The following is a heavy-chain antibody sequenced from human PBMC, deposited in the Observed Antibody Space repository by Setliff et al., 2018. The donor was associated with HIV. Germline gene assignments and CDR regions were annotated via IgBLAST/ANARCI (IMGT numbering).Heavy chain of an antibody. Sequence: SETLSLTCTVSAGSITSSTYYWGWIRQPPGKGLEWIGNIYYTGFAYYNPSLKSRVTISLDTSKTHFFLNLTSVTDADTAVYFCTREGRGDPAMATTRIDYWGQGKLVTVSS. J-gene: IGHJ4*02. D-gene: IGHD1-1*01. CDR3: TREGRGDPAMATTRIDY. CDR2: IYYTGFA. CDR1: AGSITSSTYY. V-gene: IGHV4-39*02.